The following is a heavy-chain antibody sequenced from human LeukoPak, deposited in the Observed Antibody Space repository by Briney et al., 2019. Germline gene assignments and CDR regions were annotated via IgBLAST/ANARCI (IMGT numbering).Heavy chain of an antibody. CDR2: ISYDGSNK. CDR1: GFTFSSYG. J-gene: IGHJ3*02. D-gene: IGHD6-19*01. Sequence: GGSLRLSCAASGFTFSSYGMHWVRQAPGKGLEWVAVISYDGSNKYYADSVRGRFTISRDNSKNTLYLQMNSLGVEDTAVYYCARDRSSGYYDAIDIWGQGTMVTVSS. CDR3: ARDRSSGYYDAIDI. V-gene: IGHV3-30*03.